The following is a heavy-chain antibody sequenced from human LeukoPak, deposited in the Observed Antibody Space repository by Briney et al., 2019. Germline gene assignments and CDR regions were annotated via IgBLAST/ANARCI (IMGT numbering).Heavy chain of an antibody. CDR2: IKQDGSEK. V-gene: IGHV3-7*01. D-gene: IGHD2-15*01. J-gene: IGHJ4*02. Sequence: GGSLRLSCAASGFTFSSYWMSWVRQAPGKGLEWVANIKQDGSEKYYVDSVKGRFTISRDYAKNSLYLQMNSLRAEDTAVYYCARSDIVVVVAALHFDYWGQGTLVTVSS. CDR1: GFTFSSYW. CDR3: ARSDIVVVVAALHFDY.